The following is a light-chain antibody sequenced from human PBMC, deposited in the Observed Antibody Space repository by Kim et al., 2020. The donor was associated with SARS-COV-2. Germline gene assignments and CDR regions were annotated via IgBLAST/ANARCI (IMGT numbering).Light chain of an antibody. J-gene: IGKJ5*01. Sequence: EIVLTQSPATLSLSPGERATLSCRASQSVSSYLAWYQQKPGQAPRLLIYDASNRATGIPARFSGSGSGTDFTLTISSLEPEDFAVYYCQKRSNWQVTFGQGTRLEIK. CDR2: DAS. CDR1: QSVSSY. V-gene: IGKV3-11*01. CDR3: QKRSNWQVT.